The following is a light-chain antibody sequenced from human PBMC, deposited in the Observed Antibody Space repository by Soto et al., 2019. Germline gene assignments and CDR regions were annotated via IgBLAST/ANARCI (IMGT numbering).Light chain of an antibody. V-gene: IGKV3-20*01. CDR1: QSVSSNY. CDR3: RQYGNLPPVT. CDR2: CAS. Sequence: EIVLTQSAGTLSLSPGERATLSCRASQSVSSNYLAWYQQKPGQAPRFLIYCASSRASGIPAGFSGSGSGADFVLTIIRLESEDFPGYYYRQYGNLPPVTFGQGTKVEIK. J-gene: IGKJ1*01.